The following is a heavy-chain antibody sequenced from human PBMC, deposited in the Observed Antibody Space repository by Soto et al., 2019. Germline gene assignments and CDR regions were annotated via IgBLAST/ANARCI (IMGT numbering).Heavy chain of an antibody. D-gene: IGHD3-10*01. Sequence: LVNPTQTLTLTCTFSGFSLSTSGMCVSWIRQPPGKALEWLALIDWDDDKYYSTSLKTRLTISKDTSKNQVVLTMTNMDPVDTATYYCARTFYGSGSFWVMDVWGQGTTVTVSS. V-gene: IGHV2-70*01. CDR3: ARTFYGSGSFWVMDV. CDR1: GFSLSTSGMC. J-gene: IGHJ6*02. CDR2: IDWDDDK.